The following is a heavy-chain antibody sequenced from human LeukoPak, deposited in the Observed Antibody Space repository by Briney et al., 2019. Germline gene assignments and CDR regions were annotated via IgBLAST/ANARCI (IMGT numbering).Heavy chain of an antibody. CDR3: ARDQYDTWSRRGNFDS. J-gene: IGHJ4*02. CDR2: IKLDGSEK. CDR1: GFTFGKYW. V-gene: IGHV3-7*03. D-gene: IGHD3-3*01. Sequence: GGSLRLSCVASGFTFGKYWMSWVRQAPGKGLEWVANIKLDGSEKNYVDSVKGRFTISRDNTKNSLYLQMNSLRAEDTAVFYCARDQYDTWSRRGNFDSWGQGTLVIISS.